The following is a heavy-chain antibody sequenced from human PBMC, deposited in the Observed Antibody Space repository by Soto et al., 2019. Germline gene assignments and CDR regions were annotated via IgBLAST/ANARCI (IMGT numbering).Heavy chain of an antibody. J-gene: IGHJ5*01. V-gene: IGHV4-34*01. CDR3: ARGVGGYSYGGLDS. Sequence: SETLSLTCAVYGASLSDNYCNWLRQPPGKGLEWIGEINHSGNTNYNPSLRSRVTISVDTSKNQFSLYLSSVTAADTAVIYCARGVGGYSYGGLDSWGQGTLVTVSS. CDR1: GASLSDNY. CDR2: INHSGNT. D-gene: IGHD5-18*01.